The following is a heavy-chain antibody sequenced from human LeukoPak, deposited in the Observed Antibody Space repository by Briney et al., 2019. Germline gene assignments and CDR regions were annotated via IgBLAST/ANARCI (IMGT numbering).Heavy chain of an antibody. Sequence: SETLSLTCTVSGGSISSGDYYWSWIRQPPGKGLEWIGYIYYSGSTYYNPSLKSRVTISVDTSKNQFSLKLSSVTAADTAVYYCASCIAVVEGIFWFDPWGQGTLVTVSS. D-gene: IGHD6-19*01. J-gene: IGHJ5*02. V-gene: IGHV4-30-4*01. CDR1: GGSISSGDYY. CDR2: IYYSGST. CDR3: ASCIAVVEGIFWFDP.